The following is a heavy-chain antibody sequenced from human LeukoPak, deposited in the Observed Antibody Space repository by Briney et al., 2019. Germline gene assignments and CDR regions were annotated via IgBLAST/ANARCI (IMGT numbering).Heavy chain of an antibody. J-gene: IGHJ4*01. CDR3: AKAIYCSGWSYFDY. V-gene: IGHV3-23*01. CDR2: LRGNGINT. D-gene: IGHD6-25*01. Sequence: PGGSLRLSCAASGFTFSNSAMSWVRQAPGKGLEWVSTLRGNGINTYYADSVKGRFTISRDNSKNTLYLQMNSLRAEDTAVYYCAKAIYCSGWSYFDYWGQGTVVTVSS. CDR1: GFTFSNSA.